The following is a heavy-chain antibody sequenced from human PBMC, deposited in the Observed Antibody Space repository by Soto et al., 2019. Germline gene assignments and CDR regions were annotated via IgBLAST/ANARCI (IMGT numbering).Heavy chain of an antibody. J-gene: IGHJ4*02. Sequence: ALVKVSCKASGYTFTSYGISWVRQAPGQGLEWMGWISAYNGNTNYAQKLQGRVTMTTDTSTSTAYMELRSLRSDDTAVYYCARDLSSYSSSWYPFDYWGQGTLVTVSS. CDR1: GYTFTSYG. D-gene: IGHD6-13*01. V-gene: IGHV1-18*01. CDR3: ARDLSSYSSSWYPFDY. CDR2: ISAYNGNT.